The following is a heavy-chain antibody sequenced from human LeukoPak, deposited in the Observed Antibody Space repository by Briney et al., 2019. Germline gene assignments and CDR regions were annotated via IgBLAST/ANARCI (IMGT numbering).Heavy chain of an antibody. J-gene: IGHJ3*02. CDR1: GFTFSSYA. Sequence: GGSLRLSCAASGFTFSSYAMSWVRQAPGKGLEWVSGISASGDVTFHADPLKGRFTISRDNSKNTLYLQMGSLRAEDTAKYYCAKSLLTTASGTGRAFDIWGQGTVVTVSA. D-gene: IGHD1-26*01. V-gene: IGHV3-23*01. CDR2: ISASGDVT. CDR3: AKSLLTTASGTGRAFDI.